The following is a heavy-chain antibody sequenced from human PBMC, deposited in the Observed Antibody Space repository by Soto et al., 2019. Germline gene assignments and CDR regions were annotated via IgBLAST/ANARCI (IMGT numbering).Heavy chain of an antibody. Sequence: QVQLVESGGGVVQPGRSLRLSCAASGFTFSNYGMHWVRQASGKGLEWVAVIWFDGSNEYYADSVKGRFTISRDNSKNTLYLQMNSLRAEDTAVYYCARDRSGLAFPFQPEYWGQGTLVTVSS. V-gene: IGHV3-33*01. CDR3: ARDRSGLAFPFQPEY. CDR2: IWFDGSNE. CDR1: GFTFSNYG. J-gene: IGHJ4*02.